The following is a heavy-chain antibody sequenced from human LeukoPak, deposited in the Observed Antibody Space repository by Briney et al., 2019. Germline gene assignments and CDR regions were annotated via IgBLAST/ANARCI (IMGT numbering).Heavy chain of an antibody. CDR2: ISGNSRYI. CDR1: GFTFSSYD. V-gene: IGHV3-21*06. Sequence: GGSLRLSCAASGFTFSSYDMSWVRQAPGKGLEWVSSISGNSRYIYYADSMRGRFTISRDNAKNSLYLQMNSLKPEDTAVYYCARVAEAAAFDSWGQGTLVTVSS. D-gene: IGHD6-13*01. J-gene: IGHJ4*02. CDR3: ARVAEAAAFDS.